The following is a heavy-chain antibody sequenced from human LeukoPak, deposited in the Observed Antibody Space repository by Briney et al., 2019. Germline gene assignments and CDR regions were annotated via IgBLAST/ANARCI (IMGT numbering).Heavy chain of an antibody. J-gene: IGHJ3*02. D-gene: IGHD3-10*01. Sequence: ASVKVSCKASGYTFTSYGISWVRQAPGQGLEWMGWISAYNGNTNYAQKLQGRVTMTTDTSTSTAYMELRSLRSDDTAMYYCARDPSDRRSDAFDIWGQGTMVTVSS. CDR3: ARDPSDRRSDAFDI. CDR1: GYTFTSYG. CDR2: ISAYNGNT. V-gene: IGHV1-18*01.